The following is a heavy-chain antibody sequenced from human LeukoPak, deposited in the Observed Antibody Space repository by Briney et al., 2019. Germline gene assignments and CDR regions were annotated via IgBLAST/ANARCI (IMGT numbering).Heavy chain of an antibody. D-gene: IGHD1-26*01. Sequence: PGGSLRLSCAASGFTFSSYGMHWVRQAPGKGPEWVSVIYSGGSTYYADSVKGRFTISRDNSKNTLYLQMNSLRAEDTAVYYCARDANSGSYSDYWGQGTLVTVSS. CDR3: ARDANSGSYSDY. CDR1: GFTFSSYG. CDR2: IYSGGST. V-gene: IGHV3-66*01. J-gene: IGHJ4*02.